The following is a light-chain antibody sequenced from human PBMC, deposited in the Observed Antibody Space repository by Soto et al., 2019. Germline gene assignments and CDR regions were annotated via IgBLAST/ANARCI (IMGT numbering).Light chain of an antibody. CDR1: QSVSSSY. J-gene: IGKJ1*01. Sequence: IVLTQSPGTLSLSPVERATLSCRASQSVSSSYLAWYQQKPGQAPRLLIYGASSRATGIPDRFSGSGSGTDFTLTISRLEPEDFAVYYCQQYGSSGTFGRGTKVDIK. CDR3: QQYGSSGT. CDR2: GAS. V-gene: IGKV3-20*01.